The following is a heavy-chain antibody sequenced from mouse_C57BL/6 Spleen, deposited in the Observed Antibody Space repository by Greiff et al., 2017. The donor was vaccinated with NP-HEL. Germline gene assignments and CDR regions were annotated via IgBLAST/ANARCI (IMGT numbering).Heavy chain of an antibody. D-gene: IGHD1-1*01. V-gene: IGHV2-6*01. CDR3: ARVTTGAMDY. CDR1: GFSLTSYG. CDR2: IWGVGST. J-gene: IGHJ4*01. Sequence: VQGVESGPGLVAPSQSLSITCTVSGFSLTSYGVDWVRQSPGKGLEWLGVIWGVGSTNYNSALKSRLSISKDNSKSQVFLKMNSLQTDDTAMYYCARVTTGAMDYWGQGTSVTVSS.